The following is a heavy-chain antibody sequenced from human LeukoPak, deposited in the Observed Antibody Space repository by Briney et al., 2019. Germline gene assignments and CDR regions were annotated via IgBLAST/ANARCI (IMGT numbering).Heavy chain of an antibody. V-gene: IGHV4-39*01. D-gene: IGHD2-15*01. CDR1: RGSISSSTDY. J-gene: IGHJ4*02. Sequence: SETLSLTCTVSRGSISSSTDYWGWIRQPPGKGLEWIGSIYYSGSTYYNPSLKSRVTISVDTSKNQFSLKLNSVTAADTAIYYCARPADCSGISCYNYWGQGTLVTVSS. CDR2: IYYSGST. CDR3: ARPADCSGISCYNY.